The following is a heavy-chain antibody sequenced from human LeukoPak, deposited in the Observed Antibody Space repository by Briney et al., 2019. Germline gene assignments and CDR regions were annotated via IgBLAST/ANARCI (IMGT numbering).Heavy chain of an antibody. CDR2: ISAYYGNT. V-gene: IGHV1-18*04. CDR1: GYAFTGYY. CDR3: ARDPNAMVTSLFDY. Sequence: ASVKVSCKASGYAFTGYYIHWVRQAPGQGLEWMGWISAYYGNTTYAQKFQGRVTMTTDTSTSTAYMELRSLRSDDTAVYYCARDPNAMVTSLFDYWGQGTLVTVSS. D-gene: IGHD5-18*01. J-gene: IGHJ4*02.